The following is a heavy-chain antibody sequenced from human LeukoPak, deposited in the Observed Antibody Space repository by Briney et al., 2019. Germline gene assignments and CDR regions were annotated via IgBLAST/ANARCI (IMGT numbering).Heavy chain of an antibody. CDR1: GFTFSSFW. CDR3: ARPLDYFDSGGYWNY. CDR2: IRQDGSEK. D-gene: IGHD3-22*01. V-gene: IGHV3-7*01. J-gene: IGHJ4*02. Sequence: GGSLRLSCAASGFTFSSFWMNWVRQAPGKGLEWVANIRQDGSEKYYVDSVKGRFTISRDNAKNSLCLEMNSLRAEDTAVYYCARPLDYFDSGGYWNYWGLGTLVTVSS.